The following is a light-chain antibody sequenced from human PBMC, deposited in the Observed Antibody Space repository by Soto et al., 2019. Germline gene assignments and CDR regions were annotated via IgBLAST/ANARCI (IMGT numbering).Light chain of an antibody. CDR1: SNDVGGYNY. CDR2: DVS. V-gene: IGLV2-14*01. J-gene: IGLJ1*01. Sequence: QSALTQPASVSGSPGQSITISCPGTSNDVGGYNYVSRYQQHPGKAPKLMIYDVSNRPSGVSNRFSGSKSGNTASLTISGLQAEDEADYYCSSYTSSSTLYVFGTGTKVTVL. CDR3: SSYTSSSTLYV.